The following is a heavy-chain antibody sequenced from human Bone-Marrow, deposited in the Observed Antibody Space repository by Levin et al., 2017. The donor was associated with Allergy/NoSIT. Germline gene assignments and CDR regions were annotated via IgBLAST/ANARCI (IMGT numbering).Heavy chain of an antibody. CDR2: IYYSGST. CDR3: ARERLGDSSGYYDT. Sequence: SETLSLTCTVSGGSISSGDYYWSWIRQPPGKGLEWIGYIYYSGSTYYNPSLKSRVTISVDTSKNQFSLKLSSVTAADTAVYYCARERLGDSSGYYDTWGQGTLVTVSS. J-gene: IGHJ5*02. D-gene: IGHD3-22*01. V-gene: IGHV4-30-4*01. CDR1: GGSISSGDYY.